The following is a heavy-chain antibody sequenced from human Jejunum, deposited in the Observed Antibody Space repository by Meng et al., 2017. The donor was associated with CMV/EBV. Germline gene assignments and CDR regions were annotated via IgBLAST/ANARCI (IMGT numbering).Heavy chain of an antibody. J-gene: IGHJ4*02. CDR1: TFSNAW. CDR2: IKSKTDGGTT. Sequence: TFSNAWMTWVRQAPGKGLEWVGHIKSKTDGGTTDYAAPVKGRFTISRDDSKNTLYLQMNSLKTEDTALYYCATAPGYYDSAPFDYWGQGTLVTVSS. V-gene: IGHV3-15*01. CDR3: ATAPGYYDSAPFDY. D-gene: IGHD3-22*01.